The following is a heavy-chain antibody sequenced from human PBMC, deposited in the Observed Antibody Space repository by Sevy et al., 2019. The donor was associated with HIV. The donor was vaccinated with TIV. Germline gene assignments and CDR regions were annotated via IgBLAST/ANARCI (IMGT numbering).Heavy chain of an antibody. CDR1: GFTFSSYA. J-gene: IGHJ1*01. CDR3: AKDHNLWSEGGFLHH. V-gene: IGHV3-30*18. CDR2: ISYDGHNK. D-gene: IGHD3-10*01. Sequence: GGSLRLSCAASGFTFSSYAIHWVRQAPGKGLEWVAVISYDGHNKYYADSVQGRFTVSRDNSKNTLYVQMNSLRAEDTAVEYCAKDHNLWSEGGFLHHWGQGTLVTVSS.